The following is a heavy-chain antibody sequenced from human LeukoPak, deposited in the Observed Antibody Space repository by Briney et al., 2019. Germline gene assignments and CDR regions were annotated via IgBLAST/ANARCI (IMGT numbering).Heavy chain of an antibody. J-gene: IGHJ6*02. Sequence: GGSLRLSCAASGFTFSDYYMTWIRQAPGKGLEWLSYISNSGSSVFYADSVMGRFTVSRDNAKRSLYLQIKSLRDDDTAVYHCALGTINRDYYFGMDVWGQGTTVTVSS. CDR3: ALGTINRDYYFGMDV. CDR2: ISNSGSSV. D-gene: IGHD2-8*01. V-gene: IGHV3-11*01. CDR1: GFTFSDYY.